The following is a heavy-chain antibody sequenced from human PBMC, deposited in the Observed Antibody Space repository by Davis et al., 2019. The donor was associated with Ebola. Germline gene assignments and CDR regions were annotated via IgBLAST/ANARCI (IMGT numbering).Heavy chain of an antibody. V-gene: IGHV3-48*02. D-gene: IGHD3-10*01. J-gene: IGHJ5*02. CDR1: AFTFSANS. CDR3: ARSYLIST. Sequence: PGGSLRLSCAASAFTFSANSMNWIRQAPGKGLEWVAHISRTSDDIYYADSVQGRFSISRDNARNSLYLQMNGLRDEDTAVYYCARSYLISTWGQGTLVTVSS. CDR2: ISRTSDDI.